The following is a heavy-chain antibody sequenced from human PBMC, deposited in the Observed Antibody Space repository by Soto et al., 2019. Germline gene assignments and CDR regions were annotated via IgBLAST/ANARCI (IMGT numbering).Heavy chain of an antibody. Sequence: QVHLVQSGAVVENPGASVKVSCKASGYTFTNFGINWVRQAPAQGLEWMGWITPYNGNANYPQKHQDRLTTTNAPSTTPAYLELRSLRSDDPAVYFCARARMFSGAHHDYWGQGTRVTVSS. J-gene: IGHJ4*02. CDR2: ITPYNGNA. CDR3: ARARMFSGAHHDY. V-gene: IGHV1-18*04. D-gene: IGHD2-15*01. CDR1: GYTFTNFG.